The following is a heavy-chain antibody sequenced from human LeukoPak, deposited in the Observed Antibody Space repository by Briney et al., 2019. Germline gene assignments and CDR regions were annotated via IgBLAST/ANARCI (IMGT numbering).Heavy chain of an antibody. D-gene: IGHD4-23*01. J-gene: IGHJ4*02. CDR1: GGSISNYY. Sequence: SETLSLTCSVSGGSISNYYWFWLRQPPGKGLEWIGYIYYSGSTSFNPSLKSRATISVDTSKNQLSLKLSSVTAADTAVYYCARDFDGNSDYWGQGTLVTVSS. V-gene: IGHV4-59*12. CDR3: ARDFDGNSDY. CDR2: IYYSGST.